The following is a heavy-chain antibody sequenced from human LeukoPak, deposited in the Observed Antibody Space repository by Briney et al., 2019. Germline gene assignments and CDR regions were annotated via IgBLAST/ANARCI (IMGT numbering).Heavy chain of an antibody. D-gene: IGHD3-3*01. CDR3: ARLSSRGHYYDFWSGYLNWFDP. J-gene: IGHJ5*02. CDR2: IYYSGST. Sequence: PSETLSLTCTASGGSISSSSYYWGWIRQPPGKGLEWIGSIYYSGSTYYNPSLKSRVTISVDTSKNQFSLKLSSVTAADTAVYYCARLSSRGHYYDFWSGYLNWFDPWGQGTLVTVSS. V-gene: IGHV4-39*01. CDR1: GGSISSSSYY.